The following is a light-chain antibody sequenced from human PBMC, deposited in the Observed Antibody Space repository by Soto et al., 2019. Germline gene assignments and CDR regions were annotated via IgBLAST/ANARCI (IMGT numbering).Light chain of an antibody. CDR3: QQYNNWPET. CDR1: QSVSSN. J-gene: IGKJ1*01. V-gene: IGKV3-15*01. CDR2: GAS. Sequence: EIVMTQSPATLSVSPGERATLSCRASQSVSSNLAWYQQKPGQAPRLLIYGASTRATDVPARFSGSGSGTEFTHTISSLQSEDFAVYYCQQYNNWPETFGQGTKVDIK.